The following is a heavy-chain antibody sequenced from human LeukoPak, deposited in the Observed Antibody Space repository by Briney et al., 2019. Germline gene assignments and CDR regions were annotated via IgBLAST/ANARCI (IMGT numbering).Heavy chain of an antibody. CDR2: INHSGST. CDR1: GGSFSGYY. CDR3: ARANYDFWSGYYHNYYYYGMDV. V-gene: IGHV4-34*01. Sequence: SETLSLTCAVYGGSFSGYYWSWIRQPPGKGLEWSGEINHSGSTNYNPSLKSRVTISVDTSKNQFSLKLSSVTAADTAVYYCARANYDFWSGYYHNYYYYGMDVWGQGPTVTVSS. J-gene: IGHJ6*02. D-gene: IGHD3-3*01.